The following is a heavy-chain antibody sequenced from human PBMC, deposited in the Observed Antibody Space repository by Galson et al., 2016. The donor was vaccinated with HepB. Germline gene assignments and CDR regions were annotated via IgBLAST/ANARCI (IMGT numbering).Heavy chain of an antibody. D-gene: IGHD2-21*01. V-gene: IGHV3-30*18. J-gene: IGHJ6*04. CDR1: GFTLSYYG. CDR2: IAFDGSSQ. Sequence: SLRLSCAVSGFTLSYYGMRWVRQAPGKGLEWVAVIAFDGSSQYYADSVKGRFTISRDDSKNTVYLQMNSLRPEDTAVYYCAKDQGPYFYCVGDRCNCLYAMDVWGEGTTVTVNS. CDR3: AKDQGPYFYCVGDRCNCLYAMDV.